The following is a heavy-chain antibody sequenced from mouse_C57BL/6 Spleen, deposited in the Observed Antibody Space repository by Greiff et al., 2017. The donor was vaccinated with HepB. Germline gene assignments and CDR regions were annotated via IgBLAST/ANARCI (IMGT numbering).Heavy chain of an antibody. V-gene: IGHV1-72*01. CDR2: IDPNSGGT. CDR1: GYTFTSYW. Sequence: VQLQQPGAELVKPGASVKLSCKASGYTFTSYWMHWVKQRPGRGLEWIGRIDPNSGGTKYNEKFKSKATLTVDKPSSTAYMQLSSLTSEDSAVYYCARWGTTVVATRYYFDYWGQGTTLTVSS. J-gene: IGHJ2*01. CDR3: ARWGTTVVATRYYFDY. D-gene: IGHD1-1*01.